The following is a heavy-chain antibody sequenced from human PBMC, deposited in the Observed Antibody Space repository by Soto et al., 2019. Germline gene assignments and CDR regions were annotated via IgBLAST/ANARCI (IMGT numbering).Heavy chain of an antibody. V-gene: IGHV3-23*01. CDR2: ISGSGGST. Sequence: EVQLLESGGGLVQPGGSLRLSCAASGFTFSSYAMSWVRQAPGKGLEWVSAISGSGGSTYYVDYVKGLFTMSRDNFKNTLYLQMNGPRAEDTAVYYCAKVENTPDELYYYYMDVWCKGTTVTVSS. J-gene: IGHJ6*03. CDR3: AKVENTPDELYYYYMDV. CDR1: GFTFSSYA. D-gene: IGHD2-2*02.